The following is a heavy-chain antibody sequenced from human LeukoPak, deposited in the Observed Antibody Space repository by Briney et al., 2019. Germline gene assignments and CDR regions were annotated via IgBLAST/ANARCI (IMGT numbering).Heavy chain of an antibody. Sequence: ASVKVSCKASGYTFTGYYMHWVRQAPGQGLEWMGWINPNSGGTNYALKFQGRVTMTRDTSISTAYMELSRLRSDDTAVYYCARWNGDIVVVPAGMDVWGQGTTVTVSS. CDR2: INPNSGGT. J-gene: IGHJ6*02. CDR1: GYTFTGYY. D-gene: IGHD2-2*01. V-gene: IGHV1-2*02. CDR3: ARWNGDIVVVPAGMDV.